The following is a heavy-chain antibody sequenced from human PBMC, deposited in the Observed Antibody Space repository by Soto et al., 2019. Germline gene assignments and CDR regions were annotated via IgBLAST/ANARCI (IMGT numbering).Heavy chain of an antibody. CDR2: TYYSGSA. CDR3: AREVSPNSRGWYTVLVRWFDP. J-gene: IGHJ5*02. V-gene: IGHV4-31*03. D-gene: IGHD6-19*01. Sequence: QVQLQESGPGLVKPSQTLSLTCTVSGGSISSSDYYWSWIRQHPGKGLEWIGYTYYSGSAYYNPSINTRSPMSAHTSKNQCSLKVTSVTAADTAVYYCAREVSPNSRGWYTVLVRWFDPWGQGTLVTVSS. CDR1: GGSISSSDYY.